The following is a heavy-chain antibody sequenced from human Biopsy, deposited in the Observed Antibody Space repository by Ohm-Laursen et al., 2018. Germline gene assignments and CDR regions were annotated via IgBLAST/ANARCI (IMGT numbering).Heavy chain of an antibody. D-gene: IGHD5-12*01. J-gene: IGHJ4*02. CDR1: GFTFTHAW. CDR2: IKSKSDGEAT. Sequence: SLRLSCAASGFTFTHAWMSWVRQGPGKGLEWLGRIKSKSDGEATDYAAAVQGRFAISRDDSTNTFYLQMNSLKREDTGVFYRTVDLGRGFHWGQGTLVTVSS. CDR3: TVDLGRGFH. V-gene: IGHV3-15*01.